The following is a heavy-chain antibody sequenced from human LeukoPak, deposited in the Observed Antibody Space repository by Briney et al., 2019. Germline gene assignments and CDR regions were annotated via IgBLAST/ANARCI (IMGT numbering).Heavy chain of an antibody. CDR2: ISYDGSNK. Sequence: GGSLRLSCAASGFTFSSYGMHWVRQAPGKGLEWVAVISYDGSNKYYADSVKGRFTISRDNSKNTLYLQMNSLRAEDTAVYYCAKDRVRYSGYSTIFDYWGQGTLVTVSS. CDR3: AKDRVRYSGYSTIFDY. D-gene: IGHD5-12*01. V-gene: IGHV3-30*18. J-gene: IGHJ4*02. CDR1: GFTFSSYG.